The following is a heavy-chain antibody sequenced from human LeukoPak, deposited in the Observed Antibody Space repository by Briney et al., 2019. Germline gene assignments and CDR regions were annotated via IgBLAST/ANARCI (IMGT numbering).Heavy chain of an antibody. CDR1: GYTFTGYY. Sequence: ASVKVSCKASGYTFTGYYMHWVRQAPGQGLEWMGWINPNSGATNYAQKFQGRVTMTRDTSISTAYMELSRLRSDDTAVYYCARGLYSSSSSWFDPWGQGTLVTVSS. CDR3: ARGLYSSSSSWFDP. J-gene: IGHJ5*02. D-gene: IGHD6-6*01. V-gene: IGHV1-2*02. CDR2: INPNSGAT.